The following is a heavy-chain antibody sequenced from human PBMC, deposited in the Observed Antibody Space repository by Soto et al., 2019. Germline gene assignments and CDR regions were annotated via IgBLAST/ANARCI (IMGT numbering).Heavy chain of an antibody. D-gene: IGHD6-19*01. CDR1: GYTFTGYY. Sequence: GAPVEVSCKASGYTFTGYYMHWVRQAPGQGLEWMGWINPNSGGTNYAQKFQGRVTMTRDTSISTAYMELSRLRSDDTAVYYCARDRGSSGWTYYYYGMDVWGQGTTVTVSS. CDR3: ARDRGSSGWTYYYYGMDV. J-gene: IGHJ6*02. V-gene: IGHV1-2*02. CDR2: INPNSGGT.